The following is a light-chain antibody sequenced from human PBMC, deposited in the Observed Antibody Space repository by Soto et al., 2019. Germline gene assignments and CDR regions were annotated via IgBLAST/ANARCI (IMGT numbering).Light chain of an antibody. V-gene: IGKV3-15*01. Sequence: EIVITQSPATLSVSPGERATLSCRASQSVSSNLAWYQQKPGQAPRLLIYGASTRATGIPARFSGSGSGTEFTLTISSLQSEDFAVYYCQPYNNWPFTFGPGTKGHIK. J-gene: IGKJ3*01. CDR2: GAS. CDR1: QSVSSN. CDR3: QPYNNWPFT.